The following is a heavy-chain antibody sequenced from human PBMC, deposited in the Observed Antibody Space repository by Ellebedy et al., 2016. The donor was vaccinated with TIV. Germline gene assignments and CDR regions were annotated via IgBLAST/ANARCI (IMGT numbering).Heavy chain of an antibody. J-gene: IGHJ2*01. CDR3: AEKSVSNWSFDL. V-gene: IGHV4-59*01. CDR2: FYYSVRT. CDR1: GASINSYY. D-gene: IGHD5/OR15-5a*01. Sequence: MPSETLSPTCTVPGASINSYYWNWIRQPPGKGLEYIGYFYYSVRTNCNPSLKDRATITLNTSKGQSSLTLNSVTAADTAMYYCAEKSVSNWSFDLWGRGTLVTVSS.